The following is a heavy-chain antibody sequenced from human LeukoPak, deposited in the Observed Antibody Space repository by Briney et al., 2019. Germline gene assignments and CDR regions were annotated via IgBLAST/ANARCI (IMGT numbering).Heavy chain of an antibody. Sequence: GGSLTLSCQASGFTFYMYAMSWVGQAPGKGLEWVASMCGTAGCTFYPDSVKGRFTISRDNSKNVLYLRMNSLTAEDTAIYYCAKDRPNFHENSGHYYRRDGDSWGQGTPVTVSS. CDR2: MCGTAGCT. CDR3: AKDRPNFHENSGHYYRRDGDS. V-gene: IGHV3-23*01. CDR1: GFTFYMYA. D-gene: IGHD3-22*01. J-gene: IGHJ5*01.